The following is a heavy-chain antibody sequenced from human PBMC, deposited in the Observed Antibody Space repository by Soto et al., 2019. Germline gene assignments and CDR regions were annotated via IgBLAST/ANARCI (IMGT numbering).Heavy chain of an antibody. CDR3: ARLDYGDYPSDGWFDP. V-gene: IGHV4-59*08. Sequence: SETLSLTCAVSYGSISSRNWRRWINQPPGKGLEWIGYIYYSGSTNYNPSLKSRVTISVDTSKNQFSLKLSSVTAADTAVYYCARLDYGDYPSDGWFDPWGQGTLVTVSS. J-gene: IGHJ5*02. D-gene: IGHD4-17*01. CDR1: YGSISSRNW. CDR2: IYYSGST.